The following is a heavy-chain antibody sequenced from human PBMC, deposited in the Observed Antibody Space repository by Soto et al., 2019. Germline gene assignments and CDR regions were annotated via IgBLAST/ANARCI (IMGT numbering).Heavy chain of an antibody. CDR3: ASHPRDSSGYWYYFDY. D-gene: IGHD3-22*01. CDR1: GYTFTSYA. J-gene: IGHJ4*02. CDR2: INAGNGNT. Sequence: ASVKVSCKASGYTFTSYAMHCVRQAPGQRLEWMGWINAGNGNTKYSQKFQGRVTITRDTSASTAYMELSSLRSEDTVVYYCASHPRDSSGYWYYFDYWGQGTLVTVSS. V-gene: IGHV1-3*01.